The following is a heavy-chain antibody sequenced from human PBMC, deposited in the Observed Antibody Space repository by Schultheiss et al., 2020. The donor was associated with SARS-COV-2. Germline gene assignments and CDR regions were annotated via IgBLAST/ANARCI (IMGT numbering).Heavy chain of an antibody. CDR1: GFMFSNFY. Sequence: GESLKISCAASGFMFSNFYMHWVRQAPGKGLDCVSLINVSDSSTRYADSVKGRFAISRDTYKNTLYLQMNSLRAEDTAVYYCARDVPSPLGNANYYRGLYDYWGQGALVTVSS. CDR3: ARDVPSPLGNANYYRGLYDY. V-gene: IGHV3-23*01. D-gene: IGHD3-22*01. CDR2: INVSDSST. J-gene: IGHJ4*02.